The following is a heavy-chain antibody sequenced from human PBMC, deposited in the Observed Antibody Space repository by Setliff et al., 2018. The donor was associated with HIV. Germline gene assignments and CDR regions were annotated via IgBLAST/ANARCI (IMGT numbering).Heavy chain of an antibody. CDR3: ARAGSMVRGVIISAIDI. J-gene: IGHJ3*02. CDR1: DGSVSGYS. Sequence: SSETLSLTCSVSDGSVSGYSWSWIRQPAGKGLEWIGRIYTSGTTNYNPSLKSRVTMSVDTSKNQFSLKLSSVTAADTAVYYCARAGSMVRGVIISAIDIWGQGTMVTVS. CDR2: IYTSGTT. D-gene: IGHD3-10*01. V-gene: IGHV4-4*07.